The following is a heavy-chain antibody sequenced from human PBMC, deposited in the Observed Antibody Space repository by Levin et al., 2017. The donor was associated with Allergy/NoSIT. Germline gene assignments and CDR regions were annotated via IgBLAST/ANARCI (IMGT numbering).Heavy chain of an antibody. D-gene: IGHD6-13*01. J-gene: IGHJ6*02. V-gene: IGHV4-34*01. CDR3: ARIAAAGTGSDYYYGMDV. CDR1: GGSFSGYY. Sequence: SETLSLTCAVYGGSFSGYYWSWIRQPPGKGLEWIGEINHSGSTNYNPSLKSRVTISVDTSKNQFSLKLSSVTAADTAVYYCARIAAAGTGSDYYYGMDVWGQGTTVTVSS. CDR2: INHSGST.